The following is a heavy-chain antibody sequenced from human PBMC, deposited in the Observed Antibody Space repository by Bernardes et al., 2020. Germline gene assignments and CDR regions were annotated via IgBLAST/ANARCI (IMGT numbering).Heavy chain of an antibody. Sequence: VGSLLPSCSASGFTFRTSWMSWVRQVPGTGLEWVANIKYDESEKYYLDSGKGRFTISRDNAKSSLYLQMNSLRGEDTGVYYCARMLTTSIFYIDFWGKGTQVTVSS. CDR3: ARMLTTSIFYIDF. V-gene: IGHV3-7*01. J-gene: IGHJ4*02. CDR1: GFTFRTSW. D-gene: IGHD3-10*02. CDR2: IKYDESEK.